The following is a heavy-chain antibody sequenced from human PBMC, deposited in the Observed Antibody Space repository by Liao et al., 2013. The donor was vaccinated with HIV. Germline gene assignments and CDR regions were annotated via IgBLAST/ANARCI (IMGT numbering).Heavy chain of an antibody. CDR1: GASISSGDYY. V-gene: IGHV4-30-4*08. D-gene: IGHD3-16*01. CDR3: ARGAFDEGLSKYYFDY. J-gene: IGHJ4*02. CDR2: LLQWEF. Sequence: QVQLQESGPGLVKPSQTLSLTCTVSGASISSGDYYWSWIRQSPGKGPGVDWIHLLQWEFLLQPVPQASNYHISRHVQEPVLPEAELCDAADTAVYYCARGAFDEGLSKYYFDYWAEGTLVTVSS.